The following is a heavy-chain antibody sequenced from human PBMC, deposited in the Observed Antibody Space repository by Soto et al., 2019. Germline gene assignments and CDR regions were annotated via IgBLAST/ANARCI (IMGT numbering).Heavy chain of an antibody. J-gene: IGHJ3*02. CDR1: GFTFSSYA. V-gene: IGHV3-30-3*01. D-gene: IGHD3-22*01. Sequence: QVQLVESGGGVVQPGRSLRLSCAASGFTFSSYAMHWVRQAPGKGLEGVAVISYDGRNKYYADSVKGRFTISRDNSKNTLDLQMNSLRAEDTAVYYCAREGRYYYEPTDPSPGGAFAIWGQGTMVTVSS. CDR2: ISYDGRNK. CDR3: AREGRYYYEPTDPSPGGAFAI.